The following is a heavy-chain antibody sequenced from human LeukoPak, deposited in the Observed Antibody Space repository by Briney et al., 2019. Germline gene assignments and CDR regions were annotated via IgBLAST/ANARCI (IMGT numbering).Heavy chain of an antibody. D-gene: IGHD3-22*01. CDR3: ARWRRDYDSSGYYYGMDV. V-gene: IGHV5-51*01. CDR1: GXSFTSYW. J-gene: IGHJ6*02. Sequence: GESLKISCKGSGXSFTSYWIGWVRQMPGKGMEWMGIIYPGDSDTRYSPSFQGQVTISADKSISTAYLQWSSLKASDTAMYYCARWRRDYDSSGYYYGMDVWGQGTTVTVSS. CDR2: IYPGDSDT.